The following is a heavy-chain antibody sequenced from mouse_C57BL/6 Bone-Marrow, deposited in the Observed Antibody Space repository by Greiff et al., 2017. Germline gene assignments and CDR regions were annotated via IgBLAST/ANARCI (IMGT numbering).Heavy chain of an antibody. CDR3: ARENYDGRGVYYFDY. D-gene: IGHD1-1*01. V-gene: IGHV1-64*01. CDR1: GYPFTRYW. Sequence: QVQLKQPGAELVKPGASVTLSCKASGYPFTRYWMHCVKQRPDQCLEWIGMIHPNSGSTNYNEKFKSKATLTVDKSSSTAYMQLSSLTSEDSAVYYCARENYDGRGVYYFDYWGQGTTLTVSS. CDR2: IHPNSGST. J-gene: IGHJ2*01.